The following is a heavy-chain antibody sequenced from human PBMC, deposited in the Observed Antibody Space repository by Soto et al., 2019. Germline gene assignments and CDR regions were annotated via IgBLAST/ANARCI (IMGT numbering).Heavy chain of an antibody. V-gene: IGHV4-59*08. CDR1: GVSISSYY. Sequence: SETLSLTCTVSGVSISSYYWSWIRQPPGKGLEWIGYIYYSGSTNYNPSLKSRVTISVDTSKNQFSLKLSSVTAADTAVYYCARLYGWAFDIWGQGTMVTVSS. J-gene: IGHJ3*02. CDR3: ARLYGWAFDI. CDR2: IYYSGST. D-gene: IGHD3-16*01.